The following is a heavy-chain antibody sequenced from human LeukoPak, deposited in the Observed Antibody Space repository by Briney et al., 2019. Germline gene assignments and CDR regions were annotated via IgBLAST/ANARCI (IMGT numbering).Heavy chain of an antibody. V-gene: IGHV3-23*01. J-gene: IGHJ4*02. D-gene: IGHD2-2*01. CDR2: VTGNGDNT. CDR3: AKDLNTISPPG. CDR1: GFTFSSYA. Sequence: GGSLRLSCAASGFTFSSYAMSWVRQAPGKGLEWVSSVTGNGDNTFHADSVKGRFTISRDNSKNTLYLQMNSLRAEDTAVYYCAKDLNTISPPGWGQGTLVTVSS.